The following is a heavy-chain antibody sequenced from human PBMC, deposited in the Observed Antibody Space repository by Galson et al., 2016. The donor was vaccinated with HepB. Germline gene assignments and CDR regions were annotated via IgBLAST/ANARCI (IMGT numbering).Heavy chain of an antibody. CDR3: ARVAPNRGSGWSPVRYFDY. D-gene: IGHD6-19*01. Sequence: SETLSLTCSVPGVSISNDIFYWGWVRQPPGKGLEWIGNINYSGSTYYNPSLKSRVTQPVDTSKNQFSLNLNSVPAADTAVYYWARVAPNRGSGWSPVRYFDYWGQGALVTVSS. V-gene: IGHV4-39*07. J-gene: IGHJ4*02. CDR1: GVSISNDIFY. CDR2: INYSGST.